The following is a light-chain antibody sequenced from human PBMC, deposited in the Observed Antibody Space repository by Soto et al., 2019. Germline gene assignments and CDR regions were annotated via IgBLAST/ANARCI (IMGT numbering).Light chain of an antibody. CDR2: DVS. V-gene: IGLV2-14*01. CDR1: SSDVGGYNY. J-gene: IGLJ1*01. Sequence: QSALTQPASVSGSPGQSITISCTGTSSDVGGYNYVSWYQQHPGKAPKLMIYDVSNRPSGVSNCFSGSKSGNTASLTISGLQAEDEADYYCRSYTSSSTREVFGTGTKVSVL. CDR3: RSYTSSSTREV.